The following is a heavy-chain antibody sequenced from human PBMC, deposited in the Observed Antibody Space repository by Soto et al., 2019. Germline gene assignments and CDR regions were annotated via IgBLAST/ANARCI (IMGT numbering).Heavy chain of an antibody. D-gene: IGHD4-17*01. Sequence: RSLPCAVYGGSFSGYYWSWIRQPPGKGLEWIGEINHSESTNYNPSLKSRVTISVDTSKNQFSLKLSSVTAADTAVYYCARTMTTVTTDAFDIWGQGTMVTVSS. J-gene: IGHJ3*02. V-gene: IGHV4-34*01. CDR1: GGSFSGYY. CDR2: INHSEST. CDR3: ARTMTTVTTDAFDI.